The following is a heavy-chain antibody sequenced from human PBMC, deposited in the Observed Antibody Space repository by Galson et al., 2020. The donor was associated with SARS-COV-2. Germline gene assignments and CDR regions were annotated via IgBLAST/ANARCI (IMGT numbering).Heavy chain of an antibody. CDR3: AKDRSVNRITMIVGGWFYP. V-gene: IGHV3-23*01. J-gene: IGHJ5*02. Sequence: TGGSLRLSCAASGFTFSSYAMSWVRQAPGKGLEWVSAISGSGGSTYYADSVKGRFTISRDNSKNTLYLQMNSLRAEDTAVYYCAKDRSVNRITMIVGGWFYPWGQGTLVTVSS. D-gene: IGHD3-22*01. CDR1: GFTFSSYA. CDR2: ISGSGGST.